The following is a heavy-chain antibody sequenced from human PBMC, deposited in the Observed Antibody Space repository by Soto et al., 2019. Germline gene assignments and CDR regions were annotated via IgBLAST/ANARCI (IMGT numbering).Heavy chain of an antibody. Sequence: ASVKVSFKASGYNFMPYGVNWVRQAPGQGLEWMGWISPWKGNTNYAQSFQGRVTMTTDTSTSTAYMELRGLTSDDTAVYYCARDLDPSGSYYTDYWGPGTLVTVSS. CDR3: ARDLDPSGSYYTDY. V-gene: IGHV1-18*04. CDR1: GYNFMPYG. J-gene: IGHJ4*02. D-gene: IGHD3-10*01. CDR2: ISPWKGNT.